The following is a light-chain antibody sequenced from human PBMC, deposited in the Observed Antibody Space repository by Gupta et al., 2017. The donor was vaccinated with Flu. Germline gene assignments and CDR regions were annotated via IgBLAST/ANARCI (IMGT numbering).Light chain of an antibody. Sequence: SSVLTPPPSVSVAPAQTARITCGENKIGSKSVHWYQQRPGQAPVLVVYADSARPSGIPERFSGSNSGNTATLTISRVEAGDEADYYCQVWDSSSDQVVLGGGTKLTVL. V-gene: IGLV3-21*02. J-gene: IGLJ2*01. CDR2: ADS. CDR3: QVWDSSSDQVV. CDR1: KIGSKS.